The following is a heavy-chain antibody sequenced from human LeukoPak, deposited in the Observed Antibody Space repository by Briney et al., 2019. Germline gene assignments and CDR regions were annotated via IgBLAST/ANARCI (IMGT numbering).Heavy chain of an antibody. CDR1: GFTFSRHW. J-gene: IGHJ4*02. Sequence: PGRSLRLSCAASGFTFSRHWMSWVRQAPGQGLEWVAIIKTDASEEDYVDAVKGRFTISRDNAKNTLYLQMNSLRPESTAVYYCAHDLRGADWSLDYWGQGTLVTVSS. V-gene: IGHV3-7*05. CDR3: AHDLRGADWSLDY. D-gene: IGHD3-9*01. CDR2: IKTDASEE.